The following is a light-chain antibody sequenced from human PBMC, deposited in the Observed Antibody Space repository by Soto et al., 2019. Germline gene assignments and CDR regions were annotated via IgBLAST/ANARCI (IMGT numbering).Light chain of an antibody. J-gene: IGKJ1*01. Sequence: GDRVTITCRASQSVSTSLAWYQQSPGKAPHLLIYDASSLQNGVPSRFSGSGSGTEFTLTISGLQPDDFATYFCQQYDTYWTFGQGTKVDIK. CDR3: QQYDTYWT. V-gene: IGKV1-5*01. CDR1: QSVSTS. CDR2: DAS.